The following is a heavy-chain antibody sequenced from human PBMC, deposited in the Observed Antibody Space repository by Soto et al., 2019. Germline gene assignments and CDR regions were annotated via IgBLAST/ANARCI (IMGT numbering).Heavy chain of an antibody. J-gene: IGHJ6*02. D-gene: IGHD1-26*01. Sequence: GGSLRLSCAASGFTFSSYGMHWVRQAPGKGLEWVAVISYDGSNKYYADSVKGRFTISRDNSKNTLYLQMNSLRAEDTAVYYCAKGSGSYSYSGMDVWGQGTTVTVSS. CDR1: GFTFSSYG. CDR3: AKGSGSYSYSGMDV. CDR2: ISYDGSNK. V-gene: IGHV3-30*18.